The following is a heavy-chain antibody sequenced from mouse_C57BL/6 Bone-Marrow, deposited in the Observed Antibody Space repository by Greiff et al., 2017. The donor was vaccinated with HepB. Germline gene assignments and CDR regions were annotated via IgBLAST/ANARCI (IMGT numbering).Heavy chain of an antibody. D-gene: IGHD2-3*01. CDR3: SPHDGNAWFAY. CDR2: ISYDGSN. J-gene: IGHJ3*01. V-gene: IGHV3-6*01. CDR1: GYSITSGYY. Sequence: VQLKESGPGLVKPSQSLSLTCYVSGYSITSGYYWNWIRQFPGNKLEWMGYISYDGSNNYNQSFKNRITITRDTSKNTFFLKLKSVTTEDTATYACSPHDGNAWFAYWGQGTLVTVSA.